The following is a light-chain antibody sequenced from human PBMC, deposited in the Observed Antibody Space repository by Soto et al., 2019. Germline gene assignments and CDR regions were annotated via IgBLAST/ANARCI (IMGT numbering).Light chain of an antibody. J-gene: IGKJ1*01. V-gene: IGKV1-5*02. Sequence: DVQMTQSPSTLSACVGDRVTFICRASQSVSAWLAWYQQKPGKAPKFLMYDVSTLESGVPLRFSGSGSGTEFTLTISSLQPDDFATYYCQHYNSYSEAFGQGTNVDIK. CDR2: DVS. CDR3: QHYNSYSEA. CDR1: QSVSAW.